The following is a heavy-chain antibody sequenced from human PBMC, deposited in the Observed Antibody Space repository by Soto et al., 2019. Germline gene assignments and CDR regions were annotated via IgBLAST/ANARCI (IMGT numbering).Heavy chain of an antibody. Sequence: VKVSCKASGGTFSSYAISWVRQAPGQGLEWMGGIIPIFGTANYAQKFQGRVTITADKSTSTAYMELSSLRSEDTAVYYCASPGHYYDSSGYYYGRYAFDIWGQGTMVTVS. CDR1: GGTFSSYA. D-gene: IGHD3-22*01. J-gene: IGHJ3*02. CDR2: IIPIFGTA. CDR3: ASPGHYYDSSGYYYGRYAFDI. V-gene: IGHV1-69*06.